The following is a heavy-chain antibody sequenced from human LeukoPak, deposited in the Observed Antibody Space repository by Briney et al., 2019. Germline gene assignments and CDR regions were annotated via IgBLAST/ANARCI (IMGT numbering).Heavy chain of an antibody. D-gene: IGHD4-23*01. CDR1: GGSISSYY. CDR3: ARDNGGDAFDI. J-gene: IGHJ3*02. Sequence: SETLSLTCTVSGGSISSYYWSWIRQPPGKGLEWIGYIYYSGSTNYNPSLKRRVTISVDTSKRQFSLKLSAVTSSDTSVYYCARDNGGDAFDIWGQGTIVTVSS. CDR2: IYYSGST. V-gene: IGHV4-59*01.